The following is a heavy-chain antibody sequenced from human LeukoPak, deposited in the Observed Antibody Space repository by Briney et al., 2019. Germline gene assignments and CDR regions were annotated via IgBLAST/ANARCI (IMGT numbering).Heavy chain of an antibody. Sequence: ASVKVSRKASGYTFTSYDINWVRQATGQGLEWMGWMNPNSGNTGYAQKFQGRVTITRNTSISTAYMELSSLRAEDTAVYYCARDLSSSLAFDIWGQGTMVTVSS. CDR3: ARDLSSSLAFDI. V-gene: IGHV1-8*03. J-gene: IGHJ3*02. CDR1: GYTFTSYD. D-gene: IGHD6-13*01. CDR2: MNPNSGNT.